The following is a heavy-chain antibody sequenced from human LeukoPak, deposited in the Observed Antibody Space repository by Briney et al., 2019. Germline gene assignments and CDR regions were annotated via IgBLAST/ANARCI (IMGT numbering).Heavy chain of an antibody. CDR3: ARGVRSSGGAYYYYYYGMDV. Sequence: KSSETLSLTCTVSGGSISSGDYYWSCIRQPPGKGLEWIGYIYYSGSTYYNPSLKSRVTISVDTSKNQFSLKLSSVTAADTAVYYCARGVRSSGGAYYYYYYGMDVWGQGTTVTVSS. J-gene: IGHJ6*02. CDR2: IYYSGST. CDR1: GGSISSGDYY. V-gene: IGHV4-30-4*01. D-gene: IGHD1-26*01.